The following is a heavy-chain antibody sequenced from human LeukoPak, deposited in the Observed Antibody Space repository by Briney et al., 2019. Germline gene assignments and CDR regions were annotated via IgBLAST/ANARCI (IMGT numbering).Heavy chain of an antibody. J-gene: IGHJ4*02. D-gene: IGHD3-16*02. CDR1: GFTFSSYW. Sequence: GGSLRLSCAASGFTFSSYWMSWVRQAPGKGLEWVGRIKSKTDGGTTDYAAPVKGRFTISRDDSKNTLYLQMNSLKTEDTTVYYCTTDPYYDYVWGSYPIDYWGQGTLVTVSP. V-gene: IGHV3-15*01. CDR2: IKSKTDGGTT. CDR3: TTDPYYDYVWGSYPIDY.